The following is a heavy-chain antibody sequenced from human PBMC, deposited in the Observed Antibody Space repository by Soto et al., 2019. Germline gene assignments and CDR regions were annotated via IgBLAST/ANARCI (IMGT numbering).Heavy chain of an antibody. J-gene: IGHJ4*02. CDR3: ARGDQGLDY. CDR2: KYYKSKWYN. D-gene: IGHD2-2*01. V-gene: IGHV6-1*01. Sequence: TLSLTCAISGDTVSTNSAAWNWIRQSPSRGLGWLGRKYYKSKWYNNYAVSVRNRITINPDTSKNQFSLQLNSVTPEDTAVYYCARGDQGLDYWGQGTLVTVSS. CDR1: GDTVSTNSAA.